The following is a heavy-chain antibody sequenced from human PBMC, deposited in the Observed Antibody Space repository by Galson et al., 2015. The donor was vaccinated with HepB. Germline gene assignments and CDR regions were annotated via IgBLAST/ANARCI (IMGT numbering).Heavy chain of an antibody. D-gene: IGHD1-26*01. V-gene: IGHV3-48*02. CDR3: TRGDGADSWYSEF. Sequence: SLRLSCAASGFEFSMYSMNWVRQAPGKGLEWISYISGNSGRIDCADSVQGRFTISRDNARNSMYLQMRSLKDEDTAVYFCTRGDGADSWYSEFWGQGTLVTVSS. J-gene: IGHJ4*02. CDR1: GFEFSMYS. CDR2: ISGNSGRI.